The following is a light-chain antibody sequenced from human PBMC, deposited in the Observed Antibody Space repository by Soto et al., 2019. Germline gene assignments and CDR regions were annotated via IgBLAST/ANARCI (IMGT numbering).Light chain of an antibody. CDR1: QAVSSTY. Sequence: EIVLTQSPYTLSWSPGERATLSCRASQAVSSTYLAWYQQKHGQAPRLVIYGASSGATGIPDRFSGSRYGTDFNLTISDLEPADFGLYYCQQRLNWPPGFGQGTKVDIK. CDR3: QQRLNWPPG. J-gene: IGKJ1*01. CDR2: GAS. V-gene: IGKV3D-20*02.